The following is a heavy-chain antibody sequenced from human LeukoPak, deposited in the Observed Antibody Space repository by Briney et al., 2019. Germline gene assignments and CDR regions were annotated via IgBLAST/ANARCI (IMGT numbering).Heavy chain of an antibody. Sequence: GGSLRLSCAASGFTFSSYAMSWVRQAPGKGLEWVSAISGSGGSTYYADSVKGRFTISRDNSKNTLYLQMNSLRAEDTAVYYCAKASFLNYGDYWYAFDIWGQGTMVTVSS. J-gene: IGHJ3*02. V-gene: IGHV3-23*01. CDR2: ISGSGGST. CDR3: AKASFLNYGDYWYAFDI. CDR1: GFTFSSYA. D-gene: IGHD4-17*01.